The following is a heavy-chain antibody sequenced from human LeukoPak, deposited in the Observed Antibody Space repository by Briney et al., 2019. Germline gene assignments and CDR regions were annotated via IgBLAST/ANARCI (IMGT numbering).Heavy chain of an antibody. J-gene: IGHJ3*02. CDR1: GGTFSSYA. CDR2: IIPILGIA. D-gene: IGHD4-23*01. CDR3: ARAEDDYGGNGNAFDI. Sequence: ASVKVSCKASGGTFSSYAISWVRQAPGQGLEWMGRIIPILGIANYAQKFQGRVTITADKSTSTAYMELSSLRSEDTAVYYCARAEDDYGGNGNAFDIWGQGTMVTVSS. V-gene: IGHV1-69*04.